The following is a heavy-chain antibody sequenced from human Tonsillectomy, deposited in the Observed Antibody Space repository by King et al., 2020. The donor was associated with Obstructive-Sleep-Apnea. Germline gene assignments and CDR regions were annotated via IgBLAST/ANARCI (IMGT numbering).Heavy chain of an antibody. CDR2: IRTDGSQK. J-gene: IGHJ5*02. D-gene: IGHD3-22*01. V-gene: IGHV3-30*02. Sequence: VQLVESGGGVVQPGRSLRLSCAASGLFSSYGMHCVRQAPGKGLEGGAFIRTDGSQKYYGDSMKGRFTISRDNSKNTLYLQMTNLRAEDTAIYYCAKDPSAYYYDSRDAWGQGTLVTVSS. CDR1: GLFSSYG. CDR3: AKDPSAYYYDSRDA.